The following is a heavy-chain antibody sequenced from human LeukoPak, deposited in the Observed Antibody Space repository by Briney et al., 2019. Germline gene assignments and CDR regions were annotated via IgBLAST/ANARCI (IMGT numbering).Heavy chain of an antibody. CDR3: ASAPTYYDFWSGYIYYYYGMDV. V-gene: IGHV4-61*01. CDR1: GGSVSSGSYY. J-gene: IGHJ6*02. CDR2: IYYSGST. D-gene: IGHD3-3*01. Sequence: SETLSLTCTVSGGSVSSGSYYWSWIRQPPGKGLEWIWYIYYSGSTNYNPSLKSRVTISVDTSKNQFSLKLSSVTAADTAVYYCASAPTYYDFWSGYIYYYYGMDVWGQGTTVTVSS.